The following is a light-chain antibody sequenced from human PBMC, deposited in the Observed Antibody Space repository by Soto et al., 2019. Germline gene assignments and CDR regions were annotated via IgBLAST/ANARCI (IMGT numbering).Light chain of an antibody. Sequence: QSVLTQPPSVSAAPGQMVTISCSGTSSDVGGYNYVSWYQQHPGKAPKLMIYEVSNRPSGVSNRFSGSKSGNTASLTISGLQAEDEADYYCSSYTSSSTLYVFGTGTKGTVL. CDR2: EVS. CDR1: SSDVGGYNY. CDR3: SSYTSSSTLYV. V-gene: IGLV2-14*01. J-gene: IGLJ1*01.